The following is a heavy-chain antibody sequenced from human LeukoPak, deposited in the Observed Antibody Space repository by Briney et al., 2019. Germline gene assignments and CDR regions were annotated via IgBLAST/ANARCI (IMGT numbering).Heavy chain of an antibody. Sequence: SVTLSLTCTVSGGSISSSDYYWGWIRQPPGEGLEWIGSISYSGATDHNPSLKSRVTISVDTSKNQFSLKLSFVTAADTAVYYCARHRREQRLELFDSWGQGTLVTVSS. CDR3: ARHRREQRLELFDS. CDR1: GGSISSSDYY. CDR2: ISYSGAT. D-gene: IGHD6-25*01. J-gene: IGHJ4*02. V-gene: IGHV4-39*01.